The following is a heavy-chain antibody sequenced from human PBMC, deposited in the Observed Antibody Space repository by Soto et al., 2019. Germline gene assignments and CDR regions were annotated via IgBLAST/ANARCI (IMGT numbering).Heavy chain of an antibody. V-gene: IGHV4-31*03. CDR1: GGSISSGGYY. D-gene: IGHD2-15*01. CDR3: ARVLPPVVALPATATPEVYYFDY. CDR2: IYYSGST. J-gene: IGHJ4*02. Sequence: QVQLQESGPGLVKPSQTLSLTCTVSGGSISSGGYYWSWIRQHPGKGLEWIGYIYYSGSTYYNPSLKSRVTISVDTSKNQFYLKLSSVTAADTAVYYCARVLPPVVALPATATPEVYYFDYWGQGTLVTVSS.